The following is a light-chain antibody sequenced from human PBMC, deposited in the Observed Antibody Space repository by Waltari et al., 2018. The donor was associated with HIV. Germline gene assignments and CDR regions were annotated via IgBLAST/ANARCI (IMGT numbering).Light chain of an antibody. CDR3: QQYNNWPGIT. V-gene: IGKV3-15*01. J-gene: IGKJ3*01. Sequence: EILMTQSPATLSVSPGERATLSCRASQSINNNLAWYQQKPGQAPRLLIDGASTGATGVPARFSGSGSGTEFTRTISSLQSEDFAVYYCQQYNNWPGITFGPGTKVDIK. CDR1: QSINNN. CDR2: GAS.